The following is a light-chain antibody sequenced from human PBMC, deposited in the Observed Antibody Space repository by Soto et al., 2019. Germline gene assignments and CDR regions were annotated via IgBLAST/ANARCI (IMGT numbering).Light chain of an antibody. V-gene: IGKV3-15*01. Sequence: EIVMTQSPATLSVSPGERATLSCRASQSVSSNLAWYQQKPGQATLLLIYGASTRVTGIPARFSGSGSGTEFTLTISSLQSEDFAVYYCQQYNNWLPWTFGQGTKVEIK. CDR3: QQYNNWLPWT. J-gene: IGKJ1*01. CDR2: GAS. CDR1: QSVSSN.